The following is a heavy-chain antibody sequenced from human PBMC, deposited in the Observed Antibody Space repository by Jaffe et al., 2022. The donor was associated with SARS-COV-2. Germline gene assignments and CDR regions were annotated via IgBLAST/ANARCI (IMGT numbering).Heavy chain of an antibody. CDR1: GYPLKSFG. V-gene: IGHV1-18*01. D-gene: IGHD5-18*01. CDR2: ISGYNGNT. Sequence: QVQLVQSGAEVKKPGASVKVSCEASGYPLKSFGFSWVRQAPGQGLEWMGWISGYNGNTIYAQELQGRVTMTTDTSTNTAFMELRSLTSDDTAVYYCARDRAPYTYGPGYFFDSWGQGTLVTVSS. CDR3: ARDRAPYTYGPGYFFDS. J-gene: IGHJ4*02.